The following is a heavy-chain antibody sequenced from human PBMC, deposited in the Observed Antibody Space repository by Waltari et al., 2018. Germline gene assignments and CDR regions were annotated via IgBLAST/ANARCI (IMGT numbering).Heavy chain of an antibody. Sequence: VQLVESGGGFLQPGGSLRLSCADSGFTVSSNYMSWVRQAPGKGLDWVSVIYSGGRTYYADSVKGRFTISRDNSKNTLYLQMNSLRAEDTAVYYCARVRYAWNFDFWSGAYNWFDPWGQGTLVTVSS. CDR3: ARVRYAWNFDFWSGAYNWFDP. J-gene: IGHJ5*02. D-gene: IGHD3-3*01. CDR1: GFTVSSNY. V-gene: IGHV3-53*01. CDR2: IYSGGRT.